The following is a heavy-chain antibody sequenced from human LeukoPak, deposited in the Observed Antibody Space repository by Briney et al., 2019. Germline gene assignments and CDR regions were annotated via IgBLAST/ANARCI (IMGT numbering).Heavy chain of an antibody. J-gene: IGHJ4*02. CDR3: VRASGSFDY. V-gene: IGHV3-33*01. Sequence: GGSLRLSCAASGFTFSDYGIHWVRQAPGKGLEWVAVIWSDGSNKYYADSVKGRFTISRENSKNTLYLRMNSLRVEDTAVYYCVRASGSFDYWGQGTLDTVSS. CDR2: IWSDGSNK. D-gene: IGHD3-10*01. CDR1: GFTFSDYG.